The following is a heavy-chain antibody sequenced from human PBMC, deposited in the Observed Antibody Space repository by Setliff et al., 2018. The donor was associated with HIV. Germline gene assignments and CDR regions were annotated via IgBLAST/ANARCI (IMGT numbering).Heavy chain of an antibody. CDR1: GYSFTSYA. V-gene: IGHV1-3*01. CDR2: INAGNGNT. Sequence: GASVKVSCKASGYSFTSYAMHWVRQAPGQRLEWMGWINAGNGNTKYSQKFQGRFTITTNTSASTAYMELSSLRPEDTAVYYCAITDDYRPIGDYWGQGTPVTVSS. CDR3: AITDDYRPIGDY. J-gene: IGHJ4*02. D-gene: IGHD4-17*01.